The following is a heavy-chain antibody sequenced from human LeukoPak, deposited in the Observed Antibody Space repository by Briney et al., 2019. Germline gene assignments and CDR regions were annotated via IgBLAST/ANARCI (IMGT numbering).Heavy chain of an antibody. CDR1: GFSLTTSGVG. J-gene: IGHJ5*01. Sequence: SGPTLVNPTQTLTLTCSFSGFSLTTSGVGVGWIRQPPGKAPEWLALIHWDDDKTYRPSLKSRLTIIKDTSKNHVILRMTNMAPVDTGTYYCAHSATDFWSGFGWFDSWGQGIQVSVSS. CDR2: IHWDDDK. D-gene: IGHD3-3*01. CDR3: AHSATDFWSGFGWFDS. V-gene: IGHV2-5*02.